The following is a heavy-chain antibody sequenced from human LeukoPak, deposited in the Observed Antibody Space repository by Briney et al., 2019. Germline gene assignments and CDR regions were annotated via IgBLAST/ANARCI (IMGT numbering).Heavy chain of an antibody. J-gene: IGHJ4*02. CDR1: GFIFSNYG. CDR2: IWFDGSNE. D-gene: IGHD3/OR15-3a*01. Sequence: GGSLRLSCAASGFIFSNYGMHWVRQAPGKGLEWVAVIWFDGSNEDYADSVKGRFTISRDNSKNTLFLQMNSLRAEDTAVYYCAKVVPFELGFDYWGQGTPVTVSS. CDR3: AKVVPFELGFDY. V-gene: IGHV3-33*06.